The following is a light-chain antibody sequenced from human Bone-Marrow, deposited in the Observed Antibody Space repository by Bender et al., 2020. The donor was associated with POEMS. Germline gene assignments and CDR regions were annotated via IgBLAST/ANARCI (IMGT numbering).Light chain of an antibody. J-gene: IGLJ3*02. CDR1: SSDIGGYNY. V-gene: IGLV2-14*03. Sequence: QSALTQPASVSGSPGQSITISCTGTSSDIGGYNYVSWYQQHPGKVPKLIIYDVTVRFSGISTRFSASKSGNTASLTISGLQAEDEADYYCTSYTNIGTQVFGGGTKVTVL. CDR3: TSYTNIGTQV. CDR2: DVT.